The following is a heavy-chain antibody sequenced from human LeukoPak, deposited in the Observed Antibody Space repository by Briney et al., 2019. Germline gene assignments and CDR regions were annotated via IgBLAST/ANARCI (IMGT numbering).Heavy chain of an antibody. CDR2: ISGSGVTT. CDR3: ARDWHWSVVGATTLPFDY. J-gene: IGHJ4*02. Sequence: GGSLRLSYAASGFTFSSYAMSWVRQAPGKGLEWVSAISGSGVTTYLADSVKGRFTISRDKSKNTLYLQMNSLRAEDTAVYYCARDWHWSVVGATTLPFDYWGQGTLVTVSS. CDR1: GFTFSSYA. D-gene: IGHD1-26*01. V-gene: IGHV3-23*01.